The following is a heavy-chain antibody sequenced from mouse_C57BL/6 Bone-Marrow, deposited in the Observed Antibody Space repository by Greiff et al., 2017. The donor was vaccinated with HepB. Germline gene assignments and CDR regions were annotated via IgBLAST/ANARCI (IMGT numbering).Heavy chain of an antibody. CDR1: GYTFTSYW. J-gene: IGHJ1*03. D-gene: IGHD1-1*01. V-gene: IGHV1-69*01. CDR2: IDPSDSYT. CDR3: TITTVSV. Sequence: QVQLQQPGAELVMPGASVKLSCKASGYTFTSYWMHWVKQRPGQGLEWIGEIDPSDSYTNYNQKFKGKSTLTVDKSSSTAYMQLSSLTSEDSAVYYCTITTVSVWGTGTTVTVST.